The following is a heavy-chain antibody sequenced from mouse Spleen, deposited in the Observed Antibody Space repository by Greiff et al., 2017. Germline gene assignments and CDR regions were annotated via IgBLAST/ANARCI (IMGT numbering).Heavy chain of an antibody. V-gene: IGHV5-9-1*01. J-gene: IGHJ1*01. CDR3: ARPGSSHWYFDV. Sequence: EVKLVESGGGLVKPGGSLKLSCAASGFTFSSYAMSWVRQTPEKRLEWVATISSGGSYTYYTDSVKGRFTISRDNAKNTLYLQMSSLRSEDTAMYYCARPGSSHWYFDVWGAGTTVTVSS. CDR1: GFTFSSYA. CDR2: ISSGGSYT. D-gene: IGHD1-1*01.